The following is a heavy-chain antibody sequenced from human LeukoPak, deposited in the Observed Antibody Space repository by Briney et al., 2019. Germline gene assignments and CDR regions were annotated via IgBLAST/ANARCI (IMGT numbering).Heavy chain of an antibody. CDR2: ISSSSDSI. D-gene: IGHD5-12*01. J-gene: IGHJ4*02. Sequence: GRSLRLSYAASGFTFSTYGMRCVRQAPGKGLEWISYISSSSDSIKYADSVKGRFTSSRDNANNSLYLQINSLRAEDTAVYYCRKSRISVSGQADHWGQGTLVTVSS. CDR1: GFTFSTYG. CDR3: RKSRISVSGQADH. V-gene: IGHV3-48*04.